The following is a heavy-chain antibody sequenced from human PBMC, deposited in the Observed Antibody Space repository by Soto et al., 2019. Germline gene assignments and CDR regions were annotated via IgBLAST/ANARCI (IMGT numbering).Heavy chain of an antibody. CDR3: AKVGFDYYYGMDV. Sequence: GASVKVSCKASGYTFSGYYIHWVRQAPGQGLEWMGWINRNSADTKYAQKFQGRVTMTRDTSISTAYMELSRLRSDDTAVYYCAKVGFDYYYGMDVWGQGTTVTVSS. V-gene: IGHV1-2*02. J-gene: IGHJ6*02. D-gene: IGHD2-2*03. CDR1: GYTFSGYY. CDR2: INRNSADT.